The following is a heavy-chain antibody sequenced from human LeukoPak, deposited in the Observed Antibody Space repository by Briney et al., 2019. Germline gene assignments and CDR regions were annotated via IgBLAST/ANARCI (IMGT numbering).Heavy chain of an antibody. Sequence: SETLSLTCTVSGGSINNYYWNWIRQSPGKGLEWIGHVYASGGTNYSPSLRSRVTISLDTSKNQFSLTLKSVTAADTAVYYCARGTSSSFNWFDPWRQGTQVTVSS. CDR1: GGSINNYY. CDR3: ARGTSSSFNWFDP. D-gene: IGHD6-6*01. V-gene: IGHV4-59*01. CDR2: VYASGGT. J-gene: IGHJ5*02.